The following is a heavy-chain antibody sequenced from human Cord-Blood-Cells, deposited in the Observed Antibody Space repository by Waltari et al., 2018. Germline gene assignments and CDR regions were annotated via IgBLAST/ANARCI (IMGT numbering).Heavy chain of an antibody. V-gene: IGHV4-34*01. Sequence: QVQLQQWGAGLFKPSETLSLTCAVYGGSFSGYYWSWIRQPPGKGLEWIGEINHSGSTNYNPSLKSRVTISVDTSKNQFSLKLSSVTAADTAVYYCARVVRTDSSSNWFDPWGQGTLVTVSS. D-gene: IGHD6-13*01. CDR3: ARVVRTDSSSNWFDP. J-gene: IGHJ5*02. CDR2: INHSGST. CDR1: GGSFSGYY.